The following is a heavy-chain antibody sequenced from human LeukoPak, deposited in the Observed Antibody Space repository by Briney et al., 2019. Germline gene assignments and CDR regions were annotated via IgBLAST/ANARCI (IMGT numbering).Heavy chain of an antibody. CDR2: INPNSGGT. Sequence: GASVKVSCKASGYTFTSYGISWVRQAPGQGLEWMGWINPNSGGTNYAQKLQGRVTMTTDTSTSTAYMELRSLRSDDTAVYYCARGEKAAPSDYWGQGTLVTVSS. CDR1: GYTFTSYG. J-gene: IGHJ4*02. D-gene: IGHD6-25*01. CDR3: ARGEKAAPSDY. V-gene: IGHV1-18*01.